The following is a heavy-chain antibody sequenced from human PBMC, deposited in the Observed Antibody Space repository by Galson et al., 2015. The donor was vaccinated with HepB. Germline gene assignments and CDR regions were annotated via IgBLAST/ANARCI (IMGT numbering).Heavy chain of an antibody. D-gene: IGHD3-16*01. J-gene: IGHJ3*02. CDR2: IYSGGST. V-gene: IGHV3-66*01. CDR1: GFTVSSNY. Sequence: SLRLSCAASGFTVSSNYMSWVRQAPGKGLEWVSVIYSGGSTYYADSVKGRFTISRDNSKNTLYLQMNSLRAEDTAVYYCAREGVPFGPKGAFDIWGQGTMVTVSS. CDR3: AREGVPFGPKGAFDI.